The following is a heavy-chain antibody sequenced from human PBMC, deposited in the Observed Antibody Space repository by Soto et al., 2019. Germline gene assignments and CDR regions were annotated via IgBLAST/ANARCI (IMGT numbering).Heavy chain of an antibody. Sequence: GASVKVSCKASGYTFTSHGISWVRQAPGQGLEWMGWISAYNGNTNYAQKLQGRGTMTTDTSTSTAYMELRSLRSDDRAVYCCAREAYSGSLVWFDPWGQGTLVTVSS. D-gene: IGHD6-6*01. CDR1: GYTFTSHG. CDR3: AREAYSGSLVWFDP. CDR2: ISAYNGNT. J-gene: IGHJ5*02. V-gene: IGHV1-18*01.